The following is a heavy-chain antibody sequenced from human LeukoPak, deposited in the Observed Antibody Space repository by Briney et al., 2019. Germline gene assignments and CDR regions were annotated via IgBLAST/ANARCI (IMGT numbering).Heavy chain of an antibody. CDR3: ARVITVYNDYEEVAEYFQH. D-gene: IGHD4-17*01. V-gene: IGHV3-7*01. Sequence: GGSLRLSCAASGFTFSRYWMSWVRQAPGKGLEWVANIKEDGSDKYYVDSVKGRFAISRDNSKNSLYLQMNSLRAEDTAVYYCARVITVYNDYEEVAEYFQHWGQGTLVIVSS. CDR2: IKEDGSDK. J-gene: IGHJ1*01. CDR1: GFTFSRYW.